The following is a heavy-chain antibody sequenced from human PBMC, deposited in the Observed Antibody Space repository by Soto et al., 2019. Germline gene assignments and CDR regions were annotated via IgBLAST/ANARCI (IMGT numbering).Heavy chain of an antibody. J-gene: IGHJ2*01. V-gene: IGHV3-7*01. CDR2: IKQDGSEK. D-gene: IGHD1-26*01. CDR3: ARRATTSAGYFDL. CDR1: GFTFTNYW. Sequence: GGSLRLSCAASGFTFTNYWMSWVRQAPGKGLEWVANIKQDGSEKNYKDSVKGRLTISRDNARNSLSLQMNSLRAEDTAVYYCARRATTSAGYFDLWGRGTLVTVSS.